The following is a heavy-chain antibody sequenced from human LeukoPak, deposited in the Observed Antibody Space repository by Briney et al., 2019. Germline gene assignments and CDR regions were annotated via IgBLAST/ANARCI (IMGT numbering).Heavy chain of an antibody. CDR2: IIPIFGTA. V-gene: IGHV1-69*06. D-gene: IGHD5-12*01. Sequence: GASVKVSCKASGYSFTNYGISWVRQAPGQGLEWMGGIIPIFGTANYAQKFQGRVTITADKSTSTAYMELSSLRSEDTAVYYCASHSGYDMLGYFDYWGQGTLVTVSS. CDR1: GYSFTNYG. CDR3: ASHSGYDMLGYFDY. J-gene: IGHJ4*02.